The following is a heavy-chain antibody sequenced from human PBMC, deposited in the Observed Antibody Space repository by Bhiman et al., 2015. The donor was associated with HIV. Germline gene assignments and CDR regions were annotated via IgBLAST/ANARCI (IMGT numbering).Heavy chain of an antibody. CDR1: GFTFDDYG. J-gene: IGHJ1*01. CDR3: ARGSYYGDYFYFQH. CDR2: INWNGGRT. V-gene: IGHV3-20*04. D-gene: IGHD4-17*01. Sequence: EVQLVESGGGVVRPGGSLRLSCAASGFTFDDYGMSWVRQVPGKGLEWVSGINWNGGRTGYADSVKGRFTISRDNAKNTLYLQMNSLRAEDTAVYYCARGSYYGDYFYFQHWGQGTLVTVSS.